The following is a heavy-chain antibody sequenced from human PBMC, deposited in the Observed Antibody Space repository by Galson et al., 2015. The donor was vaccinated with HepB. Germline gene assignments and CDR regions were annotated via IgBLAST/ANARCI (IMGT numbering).Heavy chain of an antibody. Sequence: ETLSLTCAAYGGSFRGNYWSWIRQPPRKGLEWIGEINHSGSTNYNPSLKSRVTISLDTSKKQFSLKLSSVTAADTAVYYCAGYSSAWASFDFWGQGTLVTVSA. CDR3: AGYSSAWASFDF. J-gene: IGHJ4*02. D-gene: IGHD6-19*01. CDR1: GGSFRGNY. V-gene: IGHV4-34*01. CDR2: INHSGST.